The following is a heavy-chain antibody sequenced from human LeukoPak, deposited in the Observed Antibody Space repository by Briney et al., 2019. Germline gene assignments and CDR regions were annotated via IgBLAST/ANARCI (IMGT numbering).Heavy chain of an antibody. D-gene: IGHD3-22*01. CDR2: INHSGST. V-gene: IGHV4-34*01. J-gene: IGHJ4*02. CDR3: ARSCYYDSSGWGGYYFDY. Sequence: SETLSLTCAVYGGSFSGYYWSWIRQPPGKGLEWIGEINHSGSTNYNPSLKSRVTISVDTSKNQFSLKLSSVTAADTAGYYCARSCYYDSSGWGGYYFDYWGQGTLVTVSS. CDR1: GGSFSGYY.